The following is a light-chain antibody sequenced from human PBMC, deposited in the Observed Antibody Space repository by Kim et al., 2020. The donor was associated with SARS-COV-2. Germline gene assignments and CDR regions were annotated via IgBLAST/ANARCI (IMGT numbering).Light chain of an antibody. J-gene: IGKJ1*01. CDR3: HQYFNTPLT. Sequence: ATINFKSSESVLYTSNNKTHLAWFQQNPGQPPKLLIYWASTRGSGVPERLSGRGSETDFTLTISSLQAEDVAVYYCHQYFNTPLTFGQGTKVDIK. CDR1: ESVLYTSNNKTH. V-gene: IGKV4-1*01. CDR2: WAS.